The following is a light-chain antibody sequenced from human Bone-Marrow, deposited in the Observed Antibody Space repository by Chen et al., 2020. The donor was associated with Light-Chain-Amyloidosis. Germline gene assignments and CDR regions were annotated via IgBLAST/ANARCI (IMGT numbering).Light chain of an antibody. J-gene: IGLJ3*02. Sequence: NFMLTQPHSVSESPGKTVIISCTRSSGSIATNYVQWYQQRPGSSPTTVIYEDDQRPSGVPDRFSGSSDRFSNSASLTCSGRKTEDGADYCCQSYEGSSQGVFGGGTKLTVL. CDR2: EDD. CDR3: QSYEGSSQGV. V-gene: IGLV6-57*01. CDR1: SGSIATNY.